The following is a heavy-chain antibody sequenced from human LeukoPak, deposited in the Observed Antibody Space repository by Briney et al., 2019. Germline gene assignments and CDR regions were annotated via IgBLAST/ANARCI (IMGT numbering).Heavy chain of an antibody. D-gene: IGHD6-13*01. Sequence: SETLSLTCTVSGGSISSSSYYWGWIRQPPGKGLEWIGSIYYSGSTYYNPSLKSRVTISVDTSKNQFSLKLSSVTAADTAVYYCARVGSAWSLNYFDYWGQGTLVTVSS. V-gene: IGHV4-39*07. CDR1: GGSISSSSYY. CDR2: IYYSGST. CDR3: ARVGSAWSLNYFDY. J-gene: IGHJ4*02.